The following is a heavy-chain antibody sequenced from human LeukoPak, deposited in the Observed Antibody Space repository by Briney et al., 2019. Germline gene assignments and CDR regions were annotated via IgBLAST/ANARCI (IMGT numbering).Heavy chain of an antibody. CDR3: ARSIVGATSWFDP. CDR2: IYSGGST. CDR1: GFTVSSNY. V-gene: IGHV3-53*01. Sequence: GGSLRLSCAASGFTVSSNYMSWVRQAPGKGLEWVSVIYSGGSTYYADSVKGRFTISRDNSKNTLYLQMNSLRAEDTAVYYCARSIVGATSWFDPWGQGTLVTVSS. D-gene: IGHD1-26*01. J-gene: IGHJ5*02.